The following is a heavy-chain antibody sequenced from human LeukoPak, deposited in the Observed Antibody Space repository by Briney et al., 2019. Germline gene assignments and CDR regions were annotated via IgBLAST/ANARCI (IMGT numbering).Heavy chain of an antibody. J-gene: IGHJ5*02. Sequence: GASVKVSCKASGYTFTSYGISWVRQAPGQGLEWMGWISAYNGNTNYAQKLQGRVTMTTDTSTSTAYMELRSLRSDDTAVYYCARDSIINGDSSSWYHHWGQGTLVTVSS. D-gene: IGHD6-13*01. CDR2: ISAYNGNT. V-gene: IGHV1-18*01. CDR3: ARDSIINGDSSSWYHH. CDR1: GYTFTSYG.